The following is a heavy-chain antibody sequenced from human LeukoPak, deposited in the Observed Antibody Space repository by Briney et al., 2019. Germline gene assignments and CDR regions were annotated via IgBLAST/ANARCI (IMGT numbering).Heavy chain of an antibody. CDR2: IYPGDSDT. D-gene: IGHD2-15*01. V-gene: IGHV5-51*01. CDR1: GYIFTSYW. Sequence: GESLKISCRGSGYIFTSYWIGWVRQMPGKGLEWMGIIYPGDSDTRYSPSFQGQVTISADKSISTAYLQWSSLQASDTAMYYCARHMDCSGGSCYPGFSWFDPWGQGTLVTVSS. J-gene: IGHJ5*02. CDR3: ARHMDCSGGSCYPGFSWFDP.